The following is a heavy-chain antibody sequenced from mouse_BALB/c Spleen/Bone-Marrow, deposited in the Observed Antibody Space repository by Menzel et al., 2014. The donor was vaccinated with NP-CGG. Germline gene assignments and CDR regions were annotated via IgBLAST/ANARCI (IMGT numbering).Heavy chain of an antibody. V-gene: IGHV2-6-7*01. CDR2: IWGDGST. Sequence: VKLVESGPGLVSPSQLLSIPCTVSGFSLAGYGLNWVRQPPGKGLEWLGLIWGDGSTDYNSALKSRLSISKDNSKSQVFLKMNSLQSDDTARYYCASNGGGAMDYWGQGTSVTVSS. J-gene: IGHJ4*01. CDR3: ASNGGGAMDY. CDR1: GFSLAGYG.